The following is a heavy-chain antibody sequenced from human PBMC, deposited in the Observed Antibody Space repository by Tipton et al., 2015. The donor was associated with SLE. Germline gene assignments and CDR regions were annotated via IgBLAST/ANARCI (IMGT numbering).Heavy chain of an antibody. CDR3: ARAELGDFDY. D-gene: IGHD7-27*01. Sequence: TLSLTCTVSGGSISTHHYYWGWIRQAPGKGLEWIGSIYHSGSTSYNPSLKSRVTTSVDTSKNQFSLRLSSVTAADTAVYYCARAELGDFDYWGPGSLVTVSS. V-gene: IGHV4-39*07. J-gene: IGHJ4*02. CDR1: GGSISTHHYY. CDR2: IYHSGST.